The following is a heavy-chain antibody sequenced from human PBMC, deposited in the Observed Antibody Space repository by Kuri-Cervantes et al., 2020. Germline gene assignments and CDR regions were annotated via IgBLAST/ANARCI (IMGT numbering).Heavy chain of an antibody. CDR2: IYHSGST. CDR3: ARGYYGSGSYYHRPLDY. J-gene: IGHJ4*02. Sequence: SQTLSLTCAVSGGSISSGGYSWSWIRQPPGKGLEWIGYIYHSGSTYYNPSLKSRVTISVDTSKNQFSLKLSSVTAADTAVYYCARGYYGSGSYYHRPLDYWGQGTLVTVSS. D-gene: IGHD3-10*01. V-gene: IGHV4-30-2*01. CDR1: GGSISSGGYS.